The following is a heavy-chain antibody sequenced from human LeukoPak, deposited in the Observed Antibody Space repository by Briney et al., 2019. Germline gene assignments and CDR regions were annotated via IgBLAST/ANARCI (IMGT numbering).Heavy chain of an antibody. D-gene: IGHD2-2*02. J-gene: IGHJ3*02. Sequence: GGSLRLSCAVTGFTFSSYSMNWVRQAPGKGLEWVSSISSSSSYIYYADSVKGRFTISRDNAKNPLYLQMNSLRAEDTAVYYCARPYCSSTSCYMGVGGAFDIWGQGTMVTVSS. CDR3: ARPYCSSTSCYMGVGGAFDI. CDR1: GFTFSSYS. V-gene: IGHV3-21*01. CDR2: ISSSSSYI.